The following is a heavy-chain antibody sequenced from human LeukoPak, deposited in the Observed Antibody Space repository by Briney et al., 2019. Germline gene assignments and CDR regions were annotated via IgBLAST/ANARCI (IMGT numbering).Heavy chain of an antibody. J-gene: IGHJ3*02. V-gene: IGHV1-18*01. CDR2: ISAYNGNT. Sequence: ASVKVSCKASGYTFTSYGISWMRQAPGQGLEWMGWISAYNGNTNYAQKLQGRVTMTTDTSTSTAYMELRSLRSDDTAVYYCARVLRYFDWPDAFDIWGQGTMVTVSS. CDR3: ARVLRYFDWPDAFDI. CDR1: GYTFTSYG. D-gene: IGHD3-9*01.